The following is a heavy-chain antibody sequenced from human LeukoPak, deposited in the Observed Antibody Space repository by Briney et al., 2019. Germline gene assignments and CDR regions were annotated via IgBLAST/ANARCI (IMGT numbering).Heavy chain of an antibody. CDR2: IIPIFGTA. CDR1: GGTFSSYA. CDR3: ARDQPRPDAFAI. Sequence: ASVKVSCKASGGTFSSYAISWVRQAPGQGLEWMGGIIPIFGTANYARKLQGRVTITADESTSTAYMELSSLRSEDTAVSYCARDQPRPDAFAIWGQGTMVTVSS. V-gene: IGHV1-69*13. J-gene: IGHJ3*02.